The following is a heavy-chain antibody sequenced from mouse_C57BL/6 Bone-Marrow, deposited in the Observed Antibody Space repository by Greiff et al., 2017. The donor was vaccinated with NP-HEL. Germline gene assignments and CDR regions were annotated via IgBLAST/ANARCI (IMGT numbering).Heavy chain of an antibody. J-gene: IGHJ4*01. D-gene: IGHD2-13*01. V-gene: IGHV1-55*01. CDR1: GYTFTSYW. Sequence: QVQLQQPGAELVKPGASVKLSCKASGYTFTSYWIPWVKQRPGQGLEWIGVIYPSSGSTNYNEKFKSKATLPVDTSSSTAYMQLSSLTSEDAAVYYCATMVTTYRWMYYWGQGTSVTVSA. CDR3: ATMVTTYRWMYY. CDR2: IYPSSGST.